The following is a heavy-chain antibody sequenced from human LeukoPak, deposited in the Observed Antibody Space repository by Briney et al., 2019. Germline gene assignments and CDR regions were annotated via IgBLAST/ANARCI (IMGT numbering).Heavy chain of an antibody. CDR3: ARHWNYRRNYYIDV. D-gene: IGHD1-7*01. Sequence: SETLSLTCAVYGGSFSNYYWSWIRQPPRKGMEWLAEINDSGRANYNPSLMSRVTVSVDTSKNQFSLRVTSVDATDTAVYYCARHWNYRRNYYIDVWGKGATVSVSS. CDR2: INDSGRA. CDR1: GGSFSNYY. J-gene: IGHJ6*03. V-gene: IGHV4-34*01.